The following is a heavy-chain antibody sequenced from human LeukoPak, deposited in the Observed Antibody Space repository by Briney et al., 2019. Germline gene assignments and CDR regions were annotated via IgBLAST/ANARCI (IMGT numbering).Heavy chain of an antibody. CDR1: GFTFSSYA. CDR2: ISAYNNYI. V-gene: IGHV3-21*01. CDR3: AGGISEGHPITSIDY. Sequence: GGSLTLSCAASGFTFSSYAMSWVRQARGKGLEWVSSISAYNNYIYYSDSVKGRFTVSRDNTKKSLYLHMNSLRAEDTAVYFCAGGISEGHPITSIDYWGQGTLVSVSS. J-gene: IGHJ4*02. D-gene: IGHD3-16*01.